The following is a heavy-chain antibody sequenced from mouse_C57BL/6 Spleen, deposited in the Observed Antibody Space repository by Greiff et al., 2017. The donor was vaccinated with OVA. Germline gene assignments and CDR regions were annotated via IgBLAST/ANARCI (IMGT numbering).Heavy chain of an antibody. CDR2: IRSKSNNYAT. Sequence: DVKLVESGGGLVQPKGSLKLSCAASGFSFNTYAMNWVRQAPGKGLEWVARIRSKSNNYATYYADSVKDRFTISRDDSESMLYLQMNNLKTEDTAMYYCVRSPSHFDVWGTGTTVTVSS. CDR1: GFSFNTYA. CDR3: VRSPSHFDV. D-gene: IGHD6-1*01. J-gene: IGHJ1*03. V-gene: IGHV10-1*01.